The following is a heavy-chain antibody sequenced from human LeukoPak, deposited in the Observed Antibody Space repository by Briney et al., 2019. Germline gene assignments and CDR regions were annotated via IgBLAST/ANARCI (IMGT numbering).Heavy chain of an antibody. CDR1: GGSISSYY. V-gene: IGHV4-59*01. D-gene: IGHD2-15*01. Sequence: PSETLSLTCTVSGGSISSYYCSWIRQPPGKGLEWIGYIYYSGSTNYNPSLKSRVTISVDTSKNQFSLKLSSVTAADTAVYYCARENSSGDIGYWGQGTLVTVSS. CDR3: ARENSSGDIGY. CDR2: IYYSGST. J-gene: IGHJ4*02.